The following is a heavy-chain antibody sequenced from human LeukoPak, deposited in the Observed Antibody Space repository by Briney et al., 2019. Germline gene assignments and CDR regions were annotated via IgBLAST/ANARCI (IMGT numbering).Heavy chain of an antibody. V-gene: IGHV4-34*01. D-gene: IGHD3-9*01. CDR2: INHSGST. CDR3: ARVSERLRCFDWLHYFDY. J-gene: IGHJ4*02. CDR1: GGSFSGYY. Sequence: SETLSLTCAVYGGSFSGYYWSWIRQPPGKGLEWIGEINHSGSTNYNPSLKSRVTISVDTSKNQFSLKLSSVTAADTAVYYCARVSERLRCFDWLHYFDYWGQGTLVTVSS.